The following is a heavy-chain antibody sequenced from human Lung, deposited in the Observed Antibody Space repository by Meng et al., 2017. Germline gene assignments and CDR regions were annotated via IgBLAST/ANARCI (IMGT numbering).Heavy chain of an antibody. CDR1: GYTFTSYD. D-gene: IGHD3-16*01. CDR2: MNPNSGNT. J-gene: IGHJ5*02. V-gene: IGHV1-8*01. Sequence: VYVVEAGAEVKKPGASVKVYCKASGYTFTSYDINWVRQASGQGLEWMGWMNPNSGNTGYAQKFQGRVTMTRNTSISTAYMELSSLRSEDTAVYYCARGLLRHIGGNWFDPWGQGTLVTVSS. CDR3: ARGLLRHIGGNWFDP.